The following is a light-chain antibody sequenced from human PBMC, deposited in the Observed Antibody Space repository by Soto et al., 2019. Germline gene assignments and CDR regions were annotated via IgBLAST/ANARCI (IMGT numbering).Light chain of an antibody. J-gene: IGLJ3*02. CDR1: SSNIGKNY. CDR3: GTWDSSLSGGV. V-gene: IGLV1-51*01. Sequence: QSVLTQPPSVSAAPGQTVTISCSGSSSNIGKNYVSWYQQLPGTAPKLLIYDNNKRPSGIPDRFSGSKSGTSATLGITGLQTGDEADYYCGTWDSSLSGGVFGGGTKVTVL. CDR2: DNN.